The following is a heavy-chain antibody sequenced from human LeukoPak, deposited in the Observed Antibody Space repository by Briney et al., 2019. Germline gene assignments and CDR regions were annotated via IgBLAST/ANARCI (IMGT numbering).Heavy chain of an antibody. CDR2: ISSSGNTI. CDR3: ASEVGADSRDFDY. Sequence: GGSLRLSXAASGFSVSDYYMNWIRQAPGKGLEWVSYISSSGNTIYYADSVKGRFTISRDNAKNSLYLQMNSLRAEDTAVYYCASEVGADSRDFDYWGQGTLVTVSS. CDR1: GFSVSDYY. J-gene: IGHJ4*02. D-gene: IGHD1-26*01. V-gene: IGHV3-11*04.